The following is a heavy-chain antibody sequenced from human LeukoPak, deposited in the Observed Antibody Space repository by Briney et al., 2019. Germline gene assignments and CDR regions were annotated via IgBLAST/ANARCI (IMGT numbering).Heavy chain of an antibody. D-gene: IGHD3-10*01. CDR1: GYTFTSYY. Sequence: ASVKVSCKASGYTFTSYYMHWVRQAPGQGFEWMGIINPSGGSTSYAQKFQGRVTMTRDTSTSTVYMELSSLRSEDTAVYYCARAFYGSGSYFYCFDYWGQGTLVTVSS. CDR2: INPSGGST. J-gene: IGHJ4*02. CDR3: ARAFYGSGSYFYCFDY. V-gene: IGHV1-46*01.